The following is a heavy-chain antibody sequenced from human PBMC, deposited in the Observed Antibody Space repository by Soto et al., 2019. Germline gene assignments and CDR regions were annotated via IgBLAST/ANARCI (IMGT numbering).Heavy chain of an antibody. D-gene: IGHD3-10*01. V-gene: IGHV3-9*01. CDR2: ISWNSRNI. J-gene: IGHJ6*02. Sequence: GGSLRLSCAASGFSFEDYGMHWVRQAPGKGLEWVSSISWNSRNIAYADSVKGRFTVSRDNAKNSLYLQMNSLRPEDTALYYCAKDIARYQLVLITEGMDVWGQGTTVTVSS. CDR1: GFSFEDYG. CDR3: AKDIARYQLVLITEGMDV.